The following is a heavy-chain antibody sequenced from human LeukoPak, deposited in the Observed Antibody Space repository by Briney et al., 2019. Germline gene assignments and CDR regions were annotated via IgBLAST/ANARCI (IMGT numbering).Heavy chain of an antibody. CDR2: IYYSGST. CDR1: GGSMSPYH. CDR3: ARHERTSALFRIPFDI. V-gene: IGHV4-59*08. D-gene: IGHD1-7*01. Sequence: SETLSLTCTVSGGSMSPYHWSWIRQPPGKGLEWTGYIYYSGSTNYNPSLKSRVTISVDTSKNQFSLKLSSVTAADTAVYYCARHERTSALFRIPFDIWGQGTMVTVSS. J-gene: IGHJ3*02.